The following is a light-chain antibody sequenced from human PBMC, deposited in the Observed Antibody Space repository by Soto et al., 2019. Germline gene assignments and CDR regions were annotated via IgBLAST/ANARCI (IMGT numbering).Light chain of an antibody. CDR2: DVS. J-gene: IGLJ3*02. V-gene: IGLV2-14*01. CDR1: SSDVGGYNF. Sequence: QSALTQPASVSGSPGQSITISCTGASSDVGGYNFVSWYQQHPGKAPKVMIYDVSNRPSGVSNRFSGSESGNTASLTISGLQAEDEADYYCVSYTSSSTWVFGGGTKVTVL. CDR3: VSYTSSSTWV.